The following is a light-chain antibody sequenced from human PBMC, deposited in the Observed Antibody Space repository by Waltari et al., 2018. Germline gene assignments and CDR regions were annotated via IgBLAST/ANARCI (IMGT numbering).Light chain of an antibody. Sequence: EIVLTQSPATLSLSPGERATLSCRASQSVSRSLAWYQHKPGQAPRLLIYEASNRATCIPARFSGSGSGTDFTLTISSLEPEDFAVYYCQQRSNWPPVTFGQGTRLEIK. V-gene: IGKV3-11*01. CDR2: EAS. CDR3: QQRSNWPPVT. CDR1: QSVSRS. J-gene: IGKJ5*01.